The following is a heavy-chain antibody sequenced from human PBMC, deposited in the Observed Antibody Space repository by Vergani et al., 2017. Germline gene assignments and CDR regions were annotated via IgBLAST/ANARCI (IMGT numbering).Heavy chain of an antibody. CDR1: GFSFPGYA. V-gene: IGHV3-23*01. D-gene: IGHD5-24*01. CDR3: GRVSDNYN. J-gene: IGHJ4*02. Sequence: EVQLLESGGGLVQPGGSLRLSCEASGFSFPGYAMSWVRQAPGKGLEWVSSIKNTGDSTHYADSVKGRFTISRDNSKNTLYLQMNSLRVEDTAVYYCGRVSDNYNWGQGTLVTVSS. CDR2: IKNTGDST.